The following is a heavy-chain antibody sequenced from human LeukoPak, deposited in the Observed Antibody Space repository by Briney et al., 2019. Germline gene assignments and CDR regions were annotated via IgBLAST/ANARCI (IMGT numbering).Heavy chain of an antibody. V-gene: IGHV3-21*01. D-gene: IGHD1-14*01. CDR2: ISGRSSHV. CDR3: GRAFPPLRTSSAGNL. J-gene: IGHJ1*01. Sequence: PGGSLRLSCSASGFSFSDYDMNWVRQAPGKGLEWVSAISGRSSHVYYGESVKGRFTTSRDNAKNSLYLQLDSLGVEDTAVYYCGRAFPPLRTSSAGNLWGQGTLVTVSS. CDR1: GFSFSDYD.